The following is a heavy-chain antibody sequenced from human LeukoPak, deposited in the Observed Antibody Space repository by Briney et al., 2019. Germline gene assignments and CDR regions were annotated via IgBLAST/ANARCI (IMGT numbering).Heavy chain of an antibody. CDR3: TREMSPGELFYFDY. Sequence: GGSLRLSCTASGFTFGDYAMTWVRQAPGKGLEWVGFIRSKAYGGTTEYAASVKGRFTISRDDSKSIAYLQMNSLKTEDTAVYYCTREMSPGELFYFDYWGQGTLVTVSS. V-gene: IGHV3-49*04. J-gene: IGHJ4*02. CDR1: GFTFGDYA. CDR2: IRSKAYGGTT. D-gene: IGHD3-10*01.